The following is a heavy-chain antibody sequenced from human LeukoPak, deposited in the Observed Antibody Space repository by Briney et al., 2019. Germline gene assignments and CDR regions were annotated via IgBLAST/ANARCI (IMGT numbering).Heavy chain of an antibody. D-gene: IGHD3-22*01. V-gene: IGHV3-7*01. J-gene: IGHJ4*02. CDR2: IKQDGSET. Sequence: GGSLRLSCAASGFTFRSYWMTWVRQSPGKGLEWVANIKQDGSETYHVDSVKGRFTISRDNAKDSLYLQMNSLRAEDTAVYYCARFHPIFEGADSSGYYYSNYWGQGTLVTVSS. CDR1: GFTFRSYW. CDR3: ARFHPIFEGADSSGYYYSNY.